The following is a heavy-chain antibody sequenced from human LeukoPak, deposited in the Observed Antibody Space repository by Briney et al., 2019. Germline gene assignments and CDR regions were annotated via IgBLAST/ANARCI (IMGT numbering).Heavy chain of an antibody. CDR3: ARDHTGYEYGSFSYHYQYMDV. Sequence: PGGSLRLSCAASGFTFNNYWMSWVRQAPGKGLEWVANIKPGGGEKYYADSVKGRFTISRDNAKNSMYLQMNSLRADDTAVYYCARDHTGYEYGSFSYHYQYMDVWGKGTTVTVSS. CDR2: IKPGGGEK. D-gene: IGHD5-12*01. J-gene: IGHJ6*03. V-gene: IGHV3-7*01. CDR1: GFTFNNYW.